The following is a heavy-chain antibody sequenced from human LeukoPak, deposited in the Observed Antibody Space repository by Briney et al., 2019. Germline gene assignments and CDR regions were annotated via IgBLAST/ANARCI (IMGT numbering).Heavy chain of an antibody. CDR1: GFTFSDYY. V-gene: IGHV3-11*01. Sequence: GGSLRLSCAASGFTFSDYYMSWIRQAPGKGLEWVSYISSSGSTIYYADSVKGRFTISRDNAKNSLYLQMNSLRAEDTAVYYCAKESCSGGGCYSPDWGQGTLVTVSS. CDR2: ISSSGSTI. D-gene: IGHD2-15*01. CDR3: AKESCSGGGCYSPD. J-gene: IGHJ4*02.